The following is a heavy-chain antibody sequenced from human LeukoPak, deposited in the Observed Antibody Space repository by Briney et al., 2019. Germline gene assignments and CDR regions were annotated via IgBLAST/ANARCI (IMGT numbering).Heavy chain of an antibody. Sequence: SETLSLTCGVYGGSFSDYFWSWIRQPPGKGLEWIGEINHSGSTNYNPSLKSRVTILVDTSKAQFSLKLSSVTAADTAVYYCARPNTLNTAYYYMDVWGKGTTVTVSS. J-gene: IGHJ6*03. CDR3: ARPNTLNTAYYYMDV. CDR2: INHSGST. CDR1: GGSFSDYF. V-gene: IGHV4-34*01. D-gene: IGHD2-21*02.